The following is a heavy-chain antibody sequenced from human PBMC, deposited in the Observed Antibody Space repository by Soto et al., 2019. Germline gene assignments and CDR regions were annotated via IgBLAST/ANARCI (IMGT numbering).Heavy chain of an antibody. CDR3: ARVGSSDVYCSSTSCDAFDI. V-gene: IGHV1-18*01. CDR1: GYTFTSYG. CDR2: ISAYNGNT. D-gene: IGHD2-2*01. J-gene: IGHJ3*02. Sequence: ASVKVSCKASGYTFTSYGISWVRQATGQGLEWMGWISAYNGNTNYAQKLQGRVTMTTDTSTSTAYMELRSLRSDDTAVYYCARVGSSDVYCSSTSCDAFDIWGQGTMVTVSS.